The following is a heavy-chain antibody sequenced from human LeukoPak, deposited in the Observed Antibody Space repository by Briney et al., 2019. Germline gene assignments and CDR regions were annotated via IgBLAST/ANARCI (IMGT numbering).Heavy chain of an antibody. CDR3: TTEYRHSSGWYGAFDI. CDR1: GFTSSNAW. V-gene: IGHV3-15*01. Sequence: PGGPLRLSCAASGFTSSNAWMSWVRQAPGKGLEWVGRIKSKIDGGATDSAAHVKGRFTISRDDSKNTLYLQMNSLKTEDTAVYYCTTEYRHSSGWYGAFDIWGQGTMVTVSS. CDR2: IKSKIDGGAT. D-gene: IGHD6-19*01. J-gene: IGHJ3*02.